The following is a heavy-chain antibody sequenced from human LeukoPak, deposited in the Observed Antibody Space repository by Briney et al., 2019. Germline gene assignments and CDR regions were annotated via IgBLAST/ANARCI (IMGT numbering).Heavy chain of an antibody. V-gene: IGHV4-34*01. Sequence: SETLSLTCAVYGGSFSGYYWSWIRQPPGKGLEWIGEIDDSGISNYNPSLKSRVTMSVDTSKNQFSLKLRSITAADTGAYYCARGHCTGGSCYSFSLLREPHNWFGPWGHGTLVTVSS. D-gene: IGHD2-15*01. CDR2: IDDSGIS. J-gene: IGHJ5*02. CDR1: GGSFSGYY. CDR3: ARGHCTGGSCYSFSLLREPHNWFGP.